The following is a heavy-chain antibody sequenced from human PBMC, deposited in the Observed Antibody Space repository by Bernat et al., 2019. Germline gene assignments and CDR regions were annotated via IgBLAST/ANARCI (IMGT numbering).Heavy chain of an antibody. Sequence: QVQLQESGPGLVKPSETLSLTCTVSGGSISNDYWSWIRQPPGKGLEWIAYIRYGGDTYHNPSLESRVTISLDTSKNQFSLKLTSVTAADTAMYYCARHPRRRDAHNYHFDYWGQGTLVTVSS. D-gene: IGHD5-24*01. V-gene: IGHV4-59*08. J-gene: IGHJ4*02. CDR1: GGSISNDY. CDR3: ARHPRRRDAHNYHFDY. CDR2: IRYGGDT.